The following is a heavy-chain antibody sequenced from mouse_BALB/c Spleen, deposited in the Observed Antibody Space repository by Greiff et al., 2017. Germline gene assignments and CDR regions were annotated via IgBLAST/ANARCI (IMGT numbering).Heavy chain of an antibody. CDR2: INPGSGGT. Sequence: QVQLQQSGAELVRPGTSVKVSCKASGYAFTNYLIEWVKQRPGQGLEWIGVINPGSGGTNYNEKFKGKATLTADKSSSTAYMQLSSLTSDDSAVYFCARSGEGFAYWGQGTLVTVSA. CDR3: ARSGEGFAY. J-gene: IGHJ3*01. V-gene: IGHV1-54*01. D-gene: IGHD3-1*01. CDR1: GYAFTNYL.